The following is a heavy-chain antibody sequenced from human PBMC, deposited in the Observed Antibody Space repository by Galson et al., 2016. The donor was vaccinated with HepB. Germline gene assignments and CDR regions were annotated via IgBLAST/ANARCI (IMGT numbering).Heavy chain of an antibody. CDR1: GFTFDDYA. D-gene: IGHD3-22*01. Sequence: SLRLSCAASGFTFDDYAMRWVRQPPGKGLEWVASISWNSDSIGYADSVKGRFTISRDNAKNSLYLEMNSLRAEDTAVYHCARIDAGDSSGYSNFYHWGQGTLVTVSS. CDR2: ISWNSDSI. J-gene: IGHJ4*02. CDR3: ARIDAGDSSGYSNFYH. V-gene: IGHV3-9*01.